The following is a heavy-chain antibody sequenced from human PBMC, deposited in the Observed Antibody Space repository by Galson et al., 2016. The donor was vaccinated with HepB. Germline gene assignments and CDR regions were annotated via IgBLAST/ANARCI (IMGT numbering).Heavy chain of an antibody. CDR2: IYPGNSET. CDR3: ARRLVAATGYDY. Sequence: GSSFTSYWIGWVRQMPGKGLEWMGIIYPGNSETKYSPSFRGQVSISVDKSINTASLQWSSLKASDTAIYYCARRLVAATGYDYWGRGTLVTVSS. D-gene: IGHD3-9*01. CDR1: GSSFTSYW. J-gene: IGHJ4*02. V-gene: IGHV5-51*01.